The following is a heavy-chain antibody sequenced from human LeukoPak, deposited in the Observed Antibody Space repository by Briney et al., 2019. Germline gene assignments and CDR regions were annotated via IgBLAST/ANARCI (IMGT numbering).Heavy chain of an antibody. CDR2: ISGSGGST. D-gene: IGHD2-2*01. V-gene: IGHV3-23*01. CDR3: AKIGYCSSTSCYGFDY. J-gene: IGHJ4*02. CDR1: GFAFSSYA. Sequence: QTGGSLRLSRAASGFAFSSYAMSWVRQAPGKGLEWVSAISGSGGSTYYADSVKGRFTISRDNSKNTLYLQMNSLRAEDTAVYYCAKIGYCSSTSCYGFDYWGQGTLVTVSS.